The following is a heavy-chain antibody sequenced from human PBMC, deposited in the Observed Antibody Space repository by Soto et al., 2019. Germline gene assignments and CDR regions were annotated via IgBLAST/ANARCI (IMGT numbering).Heavy chain of an antibody. CDR2: ISGDGGST. V-gene: IGHV3-43*02. D-gene: IGHD2-15*01. CDR3: AKDKGALSRPNCSGGSCYYYGMDV. Sequence: GGSLRLSCAASGFTFDDYAMHWVRQAPGKGLEWVSLISGDGGSTYYADSVKGRFTISRDNSKNSLYLQMNSLRTEDSALYCCAKDKGALSRPNCSGGSCYYYGMDVWGQGTTVTVSS. CDR1: GFTFDDYA. J-gene: IGHJ6*02.